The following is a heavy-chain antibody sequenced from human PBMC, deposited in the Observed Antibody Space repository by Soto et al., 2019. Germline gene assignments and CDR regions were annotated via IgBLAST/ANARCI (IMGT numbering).Heavy chain of an antibody. V-gene: IGHV1-69*06. Sequence: SVKVSCKASGGTFSSYAISWVRQAPGQGLEWMGGIIPIFGTANYAQKFQGRVTITADKSTSTAYMELSSLRSEDTAVYYCARAAYSSSWYALHYYYYYGMDAWGQGTTVTVSS. D-gene: IGHD6-13*01. CDR1: GGTFSSYA. CDR3: ARAAYSSSWYALHYYYYYGMDA. J-gene: IGHJ6*02. CDR2: IIPIFGTA.